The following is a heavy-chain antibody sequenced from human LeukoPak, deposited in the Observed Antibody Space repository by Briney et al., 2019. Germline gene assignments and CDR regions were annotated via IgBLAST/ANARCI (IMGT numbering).Heavy chain of an antibody. V-gene: IGHV4-4*07. D-gene: IGHD4-23*01. CDR3: ARAPPSHYGGNSGYYFDY. CDR1: GGSISSYY. Sequence: SETLSLTCTVSGGSISSYYWSWIRQPAGKGLEWIGRIYTNGSTNYNPSLKSRVTMSVDTSKNQFSLKLSSVTAADTAVYYCARAPPSHYGGNSGYYFDYWGQGTLVTVSS. CDR2: IYTNGST. J-gene: IGHJ4*02.